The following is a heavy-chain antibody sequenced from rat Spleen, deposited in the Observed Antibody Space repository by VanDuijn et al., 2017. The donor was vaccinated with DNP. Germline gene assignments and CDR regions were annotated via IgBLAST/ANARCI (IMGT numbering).Heavy chain of an antibody. Sequence: EVQLVESGGGLVQPGGSLKLSCTASGFTFSNYDMAWVRQIPTKGLEWVASIKTVGVNPQYQDSVKGRFTISRDNTKNTQYLQMDSLRSEDTAIYYCARKNYYYSGDSLDVWGQGTSVTVSS. D-gene: IGHD1-1*01. CDR3: ARKNYYYSGDSLDV. J-gene: IGHJ4*01. CDR1: GFTFSNYD. V-gene: IGHV5S13*01. CDR2: IKTVGVNP.